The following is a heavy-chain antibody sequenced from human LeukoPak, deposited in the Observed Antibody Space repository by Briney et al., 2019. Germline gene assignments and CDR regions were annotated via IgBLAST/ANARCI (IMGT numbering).Heavy chain of an antibody. D-gene: IGHD3-10*01. CDR2: ISSGGSTI. V-gene: IGHV3-11*01. Sequence: GGSLRLSCAASGFTFSDYYMSWIRQAPGKGPEWVSYISSGGSTIDYADSVKGRLTISRDNAKNSLYLQMNSLRAEDTAVYYCARDRASRYGMDVWGQGTTVTVSS. J-gene: IGHJ6*02. CDR3: ARDRASRYGMDV. CDR1: GFTFSDYY.